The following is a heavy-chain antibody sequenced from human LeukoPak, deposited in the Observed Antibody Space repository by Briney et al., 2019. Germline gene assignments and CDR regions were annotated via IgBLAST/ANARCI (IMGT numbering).Heavy chain of an antibody. J-gene: IGHJ4*02. CDR2: INPTGGST. V-gene: IGHV1-46*01. D-gene: IGHD6-6*01. Sequence: VASVKVSCKASGYTLPSYFMHWVRQAPGQGLEWMGIINPTGGSTTYAQKFQGRITMTRDTSTSTVYMELSSLRSDDTAVYYCARTAARRFDYWGQGTLVTVSS. CDR1: GYTLPSYF. CDR3: ARTAARRFDY.